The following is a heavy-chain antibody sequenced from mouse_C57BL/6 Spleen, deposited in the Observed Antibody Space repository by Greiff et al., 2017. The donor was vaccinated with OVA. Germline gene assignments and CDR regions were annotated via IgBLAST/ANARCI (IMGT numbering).Heavy chain of an antibody. CDR3: AIYGSSYGFAY. J-gene: IGHJ3*01. V-gene: IGHV1-50*01. Sequence: QVQLQQSGAELVKPGASVKLSCKASGYTFTSYWMQWVKQRPGQGLEWIGEIDPSDSYTNYNQKFKGKATLTVDTSSSTAYMQLSSLTSEDSAVYYCAIYGSSYGFAYWGQGTLVTVSA. D-gene: IGHD1-1*01. CDR1: GYTFTSYW. CDR2: IDPSDSYT.